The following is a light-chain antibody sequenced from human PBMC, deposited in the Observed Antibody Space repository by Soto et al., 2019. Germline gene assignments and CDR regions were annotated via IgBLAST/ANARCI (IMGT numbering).Light chain of an antibody. CDR1: SSDVGGYNS. J-gene: IGLJ1*01. V-gene: IGLV2-14*01. CDR2: EVS. CDR3: NSYTASSTGV. Sequence: QSSLTQPASVSGSPGQSITISCTGTSSDVGGYNSVSWYQQYPGKAPKLLIYEVSNRPSEVSIRFSGSKSGNTASLTISGLQAEYEADYYCNSYTASSTGVFGTGTKVTGL.